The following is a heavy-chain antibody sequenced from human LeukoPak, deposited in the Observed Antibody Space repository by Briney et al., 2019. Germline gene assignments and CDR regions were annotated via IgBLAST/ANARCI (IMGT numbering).Heavy chain of an antibody. J-gene: IGHJ6*03. CDR3: ARDPIVGATNDYYYMDV. V-gene: IGHV3-23*01. Sequence: QAGGSLRLSCAASGFTFSNYAMRWVRQAPGKGLEWVSGISGSGDSTYYADSVKGRFTISRDNSKNTLYLQMNSLRAEDTAVYYCARDPIVGATNDYYYMDVWGKGTTVTVSS. CDR2: ISGSGDST. CDR1: GFTFSNYA. D-gene: IGHD1-26*01.